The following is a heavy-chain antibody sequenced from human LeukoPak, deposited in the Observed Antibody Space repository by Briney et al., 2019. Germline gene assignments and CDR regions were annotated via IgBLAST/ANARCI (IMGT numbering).Heavy chain of an antibody. Sequence: LAGGSLRLSCAASGFTFSSYAMSWVRQAPGKGLEWVSAISGSGGSTYYADSVKGRYTISRDNSKNTLYLQMNSLRAEDTAVYYCAKVFVSDRLARIAAAGPVDYWGQGTLVTVSS. V-gene: IGHV3-23*01. J-gene: IGHJ4*02. CDR1: GFTFSSYA. D-gene: IGHD6-13*01. CDR2: ISGSGGST. CDR3: AKVFVSDRLARIAAAGPVDY.